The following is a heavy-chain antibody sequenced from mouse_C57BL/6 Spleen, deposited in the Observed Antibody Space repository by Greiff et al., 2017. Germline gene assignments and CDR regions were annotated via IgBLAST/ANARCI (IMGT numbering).Heavy chain of an antibody. CDR1: GYSFTGYY. D-gene: IGHD2-5*01. Sequence: VQLQQSGPELVKPGASVKISCKASGYSFTGYYMHWVKQSPEQSLEWIGEINPSTGGTTYNQKFKAKATLTVDKSSSTAYMQLKSLTSEDSAVYYCAGALYSNYGGFAYWGQGTLVTVSA. J-gene: IGHJ3*01. CDR3: AGALYSNYGGFAY. V-gene: IGHV1-42*01. CDR2: INPSTGGT.